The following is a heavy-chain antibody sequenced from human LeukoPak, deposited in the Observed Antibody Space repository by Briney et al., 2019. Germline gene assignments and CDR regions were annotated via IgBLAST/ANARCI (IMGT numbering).Heavy chain of an antibody. J-gene: IGHJ4*02. D-gene: IGHD6-19*01. CDR1: GFTFSSYA. Sequence: GGSLRLSCAASGFTFSSYAMSWVRQAPGKGLEWVSAISGSGGSTYYADSVKGRFTISRDNSKNTLYLQMNSLRAEDTAVYYCAKSTRRVHXSGXXXXXXXFDYWXXGXLVTV. V-gene: IGHV3-23*01. CDR2: ISGSGGST. CDR3: AKSTRRVHXSGXXXXXXXFDY.